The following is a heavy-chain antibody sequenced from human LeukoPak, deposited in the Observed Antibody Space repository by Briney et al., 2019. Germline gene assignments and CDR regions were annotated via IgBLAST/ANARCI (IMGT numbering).Heavy chain of an antibody. Sequence: GGSLRLSCAASGFAFSSYAMNWVRQAPGKGLEWVSAISGSGGSTYYADSVKGRFTIPRDNPKNSLYLQMNALRAGDTAVYYCATTRSSGYVTFDYWGQGILVTVSS. CDR1: GFAFSSYA. CDR2: ISGSGGST. D-gene: IGHD3-22*01. J-gene: IGHJ4*02. V-gene: IGHV3-23*01. CDR3: ATTRSSGYVTFDY.